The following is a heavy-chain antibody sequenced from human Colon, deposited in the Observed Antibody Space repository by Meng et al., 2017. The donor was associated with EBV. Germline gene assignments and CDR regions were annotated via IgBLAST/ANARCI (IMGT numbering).Heavy chain of an antibody. CDR3: ARVRVIPAAVGFDY. CDR2: IYRGGGT. Sequence: QVQLQGVGPGLGEPSGTLSLTCAVSGGSISTSDWWSWVRQPPGKGLEWIGEIYRGGGTNYNPSFKSRVTISVDTSNNHFSLKLSYVTAADTAVYYCARVRVIPAAVGFDYWGQGTLVTVTS. V-gene: IGHV4-4*02. CDR1: GGSISTSDW. D-gene: IGHD2-2*01. J-gene: IGHJ4*02.